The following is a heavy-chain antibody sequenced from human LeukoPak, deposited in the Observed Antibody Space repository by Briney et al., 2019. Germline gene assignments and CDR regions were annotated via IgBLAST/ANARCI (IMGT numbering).Heavy chain of an antibody. V-gene: IGHV4-39*02. CDR3: AREYYFDSTGYLY. D-gene: IGHD3-22*01. CDR2: IYHSGST. Sequence: SETLSLTCTVSGGSISSYYWGWIRQPPGKGLEWIGSIYHSGSTYYNPSLKSRVTISVDTSKNHFSVKLSSVTAADTAVYYCAREYYFDSTGYLYWGQGILVTVSS. J-gene: IGHJ4*02. CDR1: GGSISSYY.